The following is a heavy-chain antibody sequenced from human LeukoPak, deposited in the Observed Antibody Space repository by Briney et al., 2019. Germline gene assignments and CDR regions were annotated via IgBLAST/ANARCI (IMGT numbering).Heavy chain of an antibody. CDR1: GFTFSDYY. V-gene: IGHV3-11*01. CDR2: ISSSGSTI. J-gene: IGHJ4*02. Sequence: PGGSLRLSCAASGFTFSDYYMSWIRQAPGKGLEWVSYISSSGSTIYYADSVKGRFTISRDNAKNSLCLQMNSLRAEDTAVYYCARDGVTIFGVVTPNFDYWGQGTLVTVSS. D-gene: IGHD3-3*01. CDR3: ARDGVTIFGVVTPNFDY.